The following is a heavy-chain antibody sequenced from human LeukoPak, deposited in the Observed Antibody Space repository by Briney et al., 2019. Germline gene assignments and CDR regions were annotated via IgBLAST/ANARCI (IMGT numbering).Heavy chain of an antibody. CDR2: IRYDGSNK. V-gene: IGHV3-30*02. Sequence: SGGSLRLSCAASGFTFSSYGMHWVRQAPGKGLEWVAFIRYDGSNKYYADSVKGRFTISRDNSKNTLYLQMNSLRAEDTAVYYCAKDGNYDNGEYYYMDVWGKGTTVTVSS. D-gene: IGHD4-17*01. CDR3: AKDGNYDNGEYYYMDV. CDR1: GFTFSSYG. J-gene: IGHJ6*03.